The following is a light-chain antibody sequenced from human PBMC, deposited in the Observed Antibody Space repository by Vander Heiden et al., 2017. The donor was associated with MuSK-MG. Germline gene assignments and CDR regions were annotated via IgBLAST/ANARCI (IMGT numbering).Light chain of an antibody. CDR2: EVT. J-gene: IGLJ1*01. CDR3: SSYAGSTSYV. V-gene: IGLV2-8*01. Sequence: QSALTQPPSASGSPGPSVTLSCPGTSSDVGGYNYGSWYQQHPGKAPQLLIYEVTERPPGVPDRFSGSRSGNTASLTVSGLQSEDEADYYCSSYAGSTSYVFGTGTKVTVL. CDR1: SSDVGGYNY.